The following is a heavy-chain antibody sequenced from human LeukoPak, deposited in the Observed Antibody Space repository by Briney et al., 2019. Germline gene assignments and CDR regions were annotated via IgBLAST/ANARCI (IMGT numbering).Heavy chain of an antibody. CDR3: ARDGIGGCSYPS. J-gene: IGHJ5*02. Sequence: SETLSLTCTVSGGSMSSYYWTWIRQHPGKGLEWIGYIYYSGSTYYNPSLKSRVTISVDTSKNQFSLKLSSVTAADTAVYYCARDGIGGCSYPSWGQGTLVTVSS. D-gene: IGHD5-18*01. CDR2: IYYSGST. V-gene: IGHV4-59*06. CDR1: GGSMSSYY.